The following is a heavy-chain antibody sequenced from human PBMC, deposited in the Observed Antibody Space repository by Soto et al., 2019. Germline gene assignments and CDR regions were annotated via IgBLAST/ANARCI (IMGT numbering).Heavy chain of an antibody. J-gene: IGHJ4*02. Sequence: QLVESGGDVVQPGRSLRLSCAASGFTFSNYGIHWVRQAPGKGLEWVAVISHDGNKEYYADSVKGRFTVSRDNSKKTVYLQMNSLRAEDTAMYYCAKVAPSISILWGFDLWGPGTLVTVSS. V-gene: IGHV3-30*18. CDR3: AKVAPSISILWGFDL. D-gene: IGHD2-21*01. CDR2: ISHDGNKE. CDR1: GFTFSNYG.